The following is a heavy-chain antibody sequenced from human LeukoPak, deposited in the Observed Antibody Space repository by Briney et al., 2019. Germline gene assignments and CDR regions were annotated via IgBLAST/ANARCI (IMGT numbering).Heavy chain of an antibody. CDR1: GFTFSSYW. D-gene: IGHD3-3*01. Sequence: PGGSLRLSCAASGFTFSSYWMSWVRQAPGKGLEWVANIKQDGSEKYYVDSVKGRFTISRDNAKNSLYLQMNSLRAEDTAVYYCARVIENDFWSGFLFDHWGQGTLVTVSS. CDR2: IKQDGSEK. V-gene: IGHV3-7*01. J-gene: IGHJ4*02. CDR3: ARVIENDFWSGFLFDH.